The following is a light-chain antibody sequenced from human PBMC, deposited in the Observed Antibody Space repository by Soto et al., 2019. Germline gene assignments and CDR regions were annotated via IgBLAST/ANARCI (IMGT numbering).Light chain of an antibody. CDR3: QVYAGSPPGFP. Sequence: EIVLTQSPGTLSLSPGERATLSCRASQSISSSYLAWYQQRPGQAPRLLIYGASSRATGIPDRFSGSGSGTDFTLTINRLEPEDFAVYHCQVYAGSPPGFPFGPGTKVDVK. CDR2: GAS. CDR1: QSISSSY. V-gene: IGKV3-20*01. J-gene: IGKJ3*01.